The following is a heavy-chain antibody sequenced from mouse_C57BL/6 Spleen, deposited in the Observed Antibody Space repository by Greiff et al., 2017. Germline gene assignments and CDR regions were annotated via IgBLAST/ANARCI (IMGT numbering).Heavy chain of an antibody. J-gene: IGHJ4*01. CDR1: GFSLTSYG. V-gene: IGHV2-2*01. CDR2: IWSGGST. CDR3: ARKGGGTGYALDY. D-gene: IGHD4-1*01. Sequence: QVHVKQSGPGLVQPSQSLSITCTVSGFSLTSYGVHWVRQSPGKGLEWLGVIWSGGSTDYNAAFISRLGISKDNSKSQVFFKMNSLQADDTAIYYCARKGGGTGYALDYWGQGTSVTVSS.